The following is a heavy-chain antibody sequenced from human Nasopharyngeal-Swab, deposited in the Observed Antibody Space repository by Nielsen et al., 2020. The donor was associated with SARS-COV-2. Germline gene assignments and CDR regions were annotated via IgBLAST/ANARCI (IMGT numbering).Heavy chain of an antibody. Sequence: GESLKISCKGSGYSFTSYWIGWVRQMPGKGLEWMGIIYPGDSDTRYSPSFQGQVTISADKSISTAYLQWSSLKASDTAMYYCARREWELPRGNALDIWGQGTMVTVSS. CDR1: GYSFTSYW. V-gene: IGHV5-51*01. CDR2: IYPGDSDT. CDR3: ARREWELPRGNALDI. J-gene: IGHJ3*02. D-gene: IGHD1-26*01.